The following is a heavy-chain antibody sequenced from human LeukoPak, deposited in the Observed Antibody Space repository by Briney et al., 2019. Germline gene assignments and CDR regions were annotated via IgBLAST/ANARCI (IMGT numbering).Heavy chain of an antibody. CDR1: GGSISSSSYY. J-gene: IGHJ4*02. CDR2: IYYSGST. CDR3: ARRCAGASCYFDY. V-gene: IGHV4-39*01. Sequence: SETLSLTCTVSGGSISSSSYYWGWLRQPPGKGLEWIGSIYYSGSTYYNPSLKSRVTISVDTSKNQFSVKLSSVSAADTAVYYCARRCAGASCYFDYWGQGTLVTVSS. D-gene: IGHD2-2*01.